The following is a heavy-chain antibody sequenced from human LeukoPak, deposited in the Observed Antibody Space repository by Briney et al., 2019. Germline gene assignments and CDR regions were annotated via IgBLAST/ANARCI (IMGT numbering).Heavy chain of an antibody. CDR1: GDSFSGYY. CDR3: VRGFCRGDSCYSAEYFQH. V-gene: IGHV4-34*01. CDR2: VIHNGSS. D-gene: IGHD2-15*01. J-gene: IGHJ1*01. Sequence: SETLSLTCDVYGDSFSGYYWTWIRQTPGKGLEWIGEVIHNGSSSVNPSLESRVTISVDTSKNRFSLKLTSVTAADTSVYYCVRGFCRGDSCYSAEYFQHWGQGTLVTVSS.